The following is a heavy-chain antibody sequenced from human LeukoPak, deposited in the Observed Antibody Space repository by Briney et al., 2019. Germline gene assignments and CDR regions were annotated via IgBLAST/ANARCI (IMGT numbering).Heavy chain of an antibody. D-gene: IGHD2-21*02. Sequence: PGGSLRLSCAASGFTFSSYEINWVRQAPGKGLEWVSYISSSGSTIYYADSVKGRFTISRDNAKNSLYLQMNSLRAEDTAVYYCARVTVTAHDYWGQGTLVTVSS. V-gene: IGHV3-48*03. CDR2: ISSSGSTI. CDR1: GFTFSSYE. J-gene: IGHJ4*02. CDR3: ARVTVTAHDY.